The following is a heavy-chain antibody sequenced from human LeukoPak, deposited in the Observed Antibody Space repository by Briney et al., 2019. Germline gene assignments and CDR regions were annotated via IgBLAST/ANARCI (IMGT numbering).Heavy chain of an antibody. V-gene: IGHV4-59*01. J-gene: IGHJ4*02. CDR3: ARARGDFWSGYTPRHFDY. CDR1: GGSISSYY. CDR2: IYYSGST. D-gene: IGHD3-3*01. Sequence: SETLSLTCTVSGGSISSYYWSWIRQPPGKGLEWIGYIYYSGSTNYNPSLKSRVTISVDTSKNQFSLKLSSVTAADTAVYYCARARGDFWSGYTPRHFDYWGQGTLVTVSS.